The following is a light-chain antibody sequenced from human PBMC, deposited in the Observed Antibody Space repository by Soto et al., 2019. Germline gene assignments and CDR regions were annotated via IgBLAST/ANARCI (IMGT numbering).Light chain of an antibody. CDR2: EVS. CDR1: SGDVGAYNY. V-gene: IGLV2-14*01. CDR3: VSYTCTNTHHV. J-gene: IGLJ1*01. Sequence: QSALTQPASMSGSDGQSITISCTVSSGDVGAYNYVSWYQQHPGKAPKLIIYEVSNRPSGVSNRFSGSKSGNTASLTISGLQADDAADYYCVSYTCTNTHHVFGSGTKLTVL.